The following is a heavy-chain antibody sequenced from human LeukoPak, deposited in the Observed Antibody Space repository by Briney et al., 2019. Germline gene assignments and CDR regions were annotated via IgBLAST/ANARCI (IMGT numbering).Heavy chain of an antibody. CDR2: INPIFGTA. CDR1: GYTFTSYG. CDR3: ARDRGRAPFDP. D-gene: IGHD3-10*01. J-gene: IGHJ5*02. Sequence: GASVKVSCKASGYTFTSYGISWVRQAPGQGLEWMGRINPIFGTANYAQKFQGRVTITTDESTSTAYMELSSLRSDDTAVYYCARDRGRAPFDPWGQGALVTVSS. V-gene: IGHV1-69*05.